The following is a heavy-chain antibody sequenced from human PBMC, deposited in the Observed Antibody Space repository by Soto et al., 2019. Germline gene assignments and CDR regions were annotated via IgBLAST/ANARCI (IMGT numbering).Heavy chain of an antibody. Sequence: EVQLLESGGGLVQPGGSLRLSCAASGFTFSSYAMNWVRQGPGKGLEWVSVISGSGGSTYYADSVKGRFTISRDTSKNTLYLQMISLRAEDTAVYYCASRSSGWYFDYWGQGTLVTVSS. V-gene: IGHV3-23*01. CDR2: ISGSGGST. CDR3: ASRSSGWYFDY. J-gene: IGHJ4*02. CDR1: GFTFSSYA. D-gene: IGHD6-19*01.